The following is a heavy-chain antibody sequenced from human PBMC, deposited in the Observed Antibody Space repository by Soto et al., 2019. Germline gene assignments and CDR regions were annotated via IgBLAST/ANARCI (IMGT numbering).Heavy chain of an antibody. D-gene: IGHD2-2*01. CDR1: GFTFSSYG. Sequence: QVQLVESGGGVVQPGRSLRLSCAASGFTFSSYGMHWVRQAPGKGLEWVAVIWYDGSNKYYADSVKGRFTISRDNSKNTLYLQMNSLRAEDTAVYYCARDLCSSTSCWEETDYWGQGTLVTVSS. CDR3: ARDLCSSTSCWEETDY. J-gene: IGHJ4*02. CDR2: IWYDGSNK. V-gene: IGHV3-33*01.